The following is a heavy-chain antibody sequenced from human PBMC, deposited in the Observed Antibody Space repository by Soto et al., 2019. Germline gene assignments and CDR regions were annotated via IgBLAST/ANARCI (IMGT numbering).Heavy chain of an antibody. J-gene: IGHJ5*02. CDR1: GFSLSTSGVG. CDR3: AHSLFFVELSGAFDP. D-gene: IGHD3-10*01. Sequence: QITLKESSPTLVKPTQTLTLTCTFSGFSLSTSGVGVGWIRQPPGKALEWLALIYWDDDKRYSPSLKSRLTITKDTSKTHVVLTMTNMDPVDTATYCCAHSLFFVELSGAFDPWGQGTLVTVSS. CDR2: IYWDDDK. V-gene: IGHV2-5*02.